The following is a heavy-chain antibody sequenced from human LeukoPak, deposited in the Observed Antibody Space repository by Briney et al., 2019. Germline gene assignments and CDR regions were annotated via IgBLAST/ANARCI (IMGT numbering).Heavy chain of an antibody. J-gene: IGHJ4*02. D-gene: IGHD5-24*01. V-gene: IGHV3-23*01. CDR1: GFTFSRHG. CDR2: ISPSGDIK. Sequence: PGGSLRLSCVASGFTFSRHGMNWVRQAPGKGLEWVSGISPSGDIKYYVDSVKGRFTVSRDNSKNTLYLQINSLRDEDTAVYYCAKDDAWLQHNDWGQGTLVTVSS. CDR3: AKDDAWLQHND.